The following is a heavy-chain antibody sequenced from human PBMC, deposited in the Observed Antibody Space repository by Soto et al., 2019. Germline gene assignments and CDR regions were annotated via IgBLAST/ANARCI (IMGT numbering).Heavy chain of an antibody. CDR2: ISSGTTYV. V-gene: IGHV3-21*02. J-gene: IGHJ4*02. D-gene: IGHD6-13*01. CDR1: GFTFSIST. CDR3: ARGDGTGLHSSGWSPRF. Sequence: EVQLVESGGGLVQPGGSLTLSCAASGFTFSISTMNWVRQAPGKRLEWVSSISSGTTYVYYADSVRGRFSISRDNAKHSLYLQMNSLRVEDTAVYYCARGDGTGLHSSGWSPRFWGQGTLVTVSS.